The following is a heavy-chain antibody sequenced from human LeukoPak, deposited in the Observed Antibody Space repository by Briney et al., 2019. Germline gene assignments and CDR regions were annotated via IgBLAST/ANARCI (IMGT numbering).Heavy chain of an antibody. D-gene: IGHD6-13*01. V-gene: IGHV3-7*03. CDR2: IKEDGSIK. CDR3: ARGYSSSWYYFDY. Sequence: GGSLRLSCAASGFTFSWYWMSWVRQAPGKGLEWVANIKEDGSIKYYVDSVKGRFTISRDNAKNSLYLQMNSLRAEDTAVYYCARGYSSSWYYFDYWGQGTLVTVSS. J-gene: IGHJ4*02. CDR1: GFTFSWYW.